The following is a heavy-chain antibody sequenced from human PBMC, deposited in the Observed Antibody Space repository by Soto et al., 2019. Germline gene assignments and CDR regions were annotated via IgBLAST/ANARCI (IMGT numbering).Heavy chain of an antibody. CDR2: IYHSGST. D-gene: IGHD3-10*01. V-gene: IGHV4-4*02. CDR3: ARGGTYYYGSGSSYPLDY. CDR1: GCSISSSNL. J-gene: IGHJ4*02. Sequence: PSETLSLTCAVSGCSISSSNLWSCVRQPPGKGVEGIGEIYHSGSTNYNPSLKSRVTISIDKSKNQFSLKLSSVTAADTAVDYCARGGTYYYGSGSSYPLDYWGQGTLVTVSS.